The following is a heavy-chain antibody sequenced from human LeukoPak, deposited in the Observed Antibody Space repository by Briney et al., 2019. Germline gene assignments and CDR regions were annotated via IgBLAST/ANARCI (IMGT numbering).Heavy chain of an antibody. CDR3: ARDPPLDDAIQPIDY. CDR2: ISSSSSYI. D-gene: IGHD5-18*01. J-gene: IGHJ4*02. V-gene: IGHV3-21*01. CDR1: GFTFSSYS. Sequence: PGGSLRLSCAASGFTFSSYSMNWVRQAPGKGLEWVSSISSSSSYIYYADSVKGRFTISRDNAKNSLYLQMNSLRAEDTAVYYCARDPPLDDAIQPIDYWGQGTLVTVSS.